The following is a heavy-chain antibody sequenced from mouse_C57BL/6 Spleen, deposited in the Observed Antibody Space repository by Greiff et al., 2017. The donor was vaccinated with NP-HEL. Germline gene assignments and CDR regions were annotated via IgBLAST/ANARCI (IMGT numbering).Heavy chain of an antibody. CDR1: GFTFSSYG. J-gene: IGHJ4*01. CDR2: ISSGGSYT. Sequence: VESGGDLVKPGGSLKLSCAASGFTFSSYGMSWVRQTPDKRLEWVATISSGGSYTYYPDSVKGRFTISRDNAKNTLYLQMSSLKSEDTAMYYCARQGGSSSYAMDYWGQGTSVTVSS. D-gene: IGHD1-1*01. V-gene: IGHV5-6*01. CDR3: ARQGGSSSYAMDY.